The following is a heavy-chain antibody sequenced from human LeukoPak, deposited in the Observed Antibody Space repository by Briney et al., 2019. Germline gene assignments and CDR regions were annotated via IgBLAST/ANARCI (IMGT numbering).Heavy chain of an antibody. V-gene: IGHV3-33*06. J-gene: IGHJ4*02. CDR3: AKEDGDDFWSGYYPSFDY. CDR2: IWYDGSNK. CDR1: GFTFSSYG. Sequence: PGGSLRLSCAASGFTFSSYGMHWVRQAPGKGLEWVAVIWYDGSNKYYADSVKGRFTISRDNSKNTLYLQMNSLRAEDTAVYYCAKEDGDDFWSGYYPSFDYWGQGTLATVSS. D-gene: IGHD3-3*01.